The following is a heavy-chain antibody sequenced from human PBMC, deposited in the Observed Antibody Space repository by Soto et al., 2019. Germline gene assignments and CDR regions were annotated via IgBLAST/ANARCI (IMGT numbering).Heavy chain of an antibody. CDR3: ARAEGYXXXXXCYHLYYYYYYGXXV. V-gene: IGHV1-69*01. D-gene: IGHD2-15*01. J-gene: IGHJ6*02. Sequence: QVQLVQSGAEVKKPGSSVKVSCKASGGTFSSYAISWVRQAPGQGLEWMGGIIPIFGTANYAQKFQGRGTITADESTSTAYMELSSLRSEDTAVYYCARAEGYXXXXXCYHLYYYYYYGXXVWGQGTTVXXSS. CDR2: IIPIFGTA. CDR1: GGTFSSYA.